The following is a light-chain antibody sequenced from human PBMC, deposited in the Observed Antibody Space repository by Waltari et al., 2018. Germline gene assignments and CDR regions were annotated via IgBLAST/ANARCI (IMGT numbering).Light chain of an antibody. CDR3: ATWDDSLNVWV. J-gene: IGLJ3*02. CDR2: SNN. V-gene: IGLV1-44*01. Sequence: QSVLTQPPSASGTPGQRVTISCSGSSSNIGSNTVNWYLQLPGTAPKLLIYSNNQRPSGVPDRISGSKSGTSASLAISGLQSEDEADYYCATWDDSLNVWVFGGGTKLTVL. CDR1: SSNIGSNT.